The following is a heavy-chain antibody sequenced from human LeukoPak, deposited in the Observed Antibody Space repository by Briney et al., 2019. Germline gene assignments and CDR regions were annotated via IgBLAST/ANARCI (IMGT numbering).Heavy chain of an antibody. CDR2: IYYSGST. CDR1: GGSISSYY. CDR3: ARVDTAMVGYFDY. D-gene: IGHD5-18*01. Sequence: SETLSFTCTVSGGSISSYYWSWIRQPPGKGLEWIGYIYYSGSTNYNPSLKSRVTISVDTSKNQFSLKLSSVTAADTAVYYCARVDTAMVGYFDYWGQGTLVTVSS. J-gene: IGHJ4*02. V-gene: IGHV4-59*01.